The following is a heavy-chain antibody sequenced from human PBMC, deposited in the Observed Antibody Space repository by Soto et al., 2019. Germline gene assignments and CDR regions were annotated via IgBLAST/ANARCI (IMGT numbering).Heavy chain of an antibody. CDR3: ATLFSGSYEVY. Sequence: GGSLRLSCAASGFTFSSYGMHWVRQAPGKGLEWVAVISYDGSNKYYADSVKGRFTISRDNSKNTLYLQMNSLRAEDTAVYYCATLFSGSYEVYWGQGTLVTVSS. J-gene: IGHJ4*02. V-gene: IGHV3-30*03. CDR2: ISYDGSNK. D-gene: IGHD1-26*01. CDR1: GFTFSSYG.